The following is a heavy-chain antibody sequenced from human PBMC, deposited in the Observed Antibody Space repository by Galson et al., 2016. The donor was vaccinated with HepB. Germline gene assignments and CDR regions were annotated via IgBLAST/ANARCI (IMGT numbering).Heavy chain of an antibody. CDR2: ISSGGST. V-gene: IGHV3-23*01. CDR3: ARRDGAMQPSSY. CDR1: GVTFRIYH. J-gene: IGHJ1*01. Sequence: SLRLCWAASGVTFRIYHMTWVRQAPGKGLEGVSAISSGGSTYYADSVKGRFSISRDNSKNIRYLQMNSLRVEDPAVYYCARRDGAMQPSSYWGHDPLVTFPS. D-gene: IGHD5-24*01.